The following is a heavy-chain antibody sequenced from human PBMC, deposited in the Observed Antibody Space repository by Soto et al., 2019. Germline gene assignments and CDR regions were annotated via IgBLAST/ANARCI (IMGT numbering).Heavy chain of an antibody. D-gene: IGHD2-21*01. CDR2: IYHSGSS. V-gene: IGHV4-59*08. Sequence: PSETLSLTCTVSGGSISSYYWSWIRQPPGKGLEWIGYIYHSGSSNYNPSLKSRVTILLDTSKNQLSLKLSSVTAADTAVYYCARQRSVVVTRWCFDPWGQGTLVTVSS. CDR1: GGSISSYY. J-gene: IGHJ5*02. CDR3: ARQRSVVVTRWCFDP.